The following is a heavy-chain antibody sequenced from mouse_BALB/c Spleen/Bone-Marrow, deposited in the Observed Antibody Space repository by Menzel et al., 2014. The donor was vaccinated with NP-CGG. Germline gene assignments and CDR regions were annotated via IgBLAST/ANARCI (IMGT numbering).Heavy chain of an antibody. D-gene: IGHD4-1*01. V-gene: IGHV5-9-3*01. CDR1: GFTFSSYA. J-gene: IGHJ2*01. CDR3: ASTGYFCDY. CDR2: ISSGGNYT. Sequence: HLVESGGGLVKPGGSLKLSCAASGFTFSSYAMSWVRQTPEKRLEWVATISSGGNYTYYPNSVKGRFAISRDNAKNTLYLQMSSLRAEDTAMYYCASTGYFCDYWGQGTTLTVAS.